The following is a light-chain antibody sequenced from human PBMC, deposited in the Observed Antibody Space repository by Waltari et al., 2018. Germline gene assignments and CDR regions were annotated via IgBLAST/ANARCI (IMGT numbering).Light chain of an antibody. Sequence: QSALTQPASVSGSPGQSITISCTGTSSDVGGHNFVSWYQQHPGKAPKLIIFGDTNRPSGISDRFSGSKSGNTASLTISGLQAEDEGDYYCSSYRSSAIVVFGGGTKLCVL. V-gene: IGLV2-14*03. CDR2: GDT. CDR3: SSYRSSAIVV. J-gene: IGLJ2*01. CDR1: SSDVGGHNF.